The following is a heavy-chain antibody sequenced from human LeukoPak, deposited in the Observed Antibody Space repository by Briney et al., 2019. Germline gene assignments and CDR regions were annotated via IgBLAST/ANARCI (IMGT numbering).Heavy chain of an antibody. CDR2: ITGSDDRT. Sequence: GSLRLSCAASGFTFSSAAMTWVRQAPGKGLEWVSTITGSDDRTYYADSVRGRLTISRDYSKNTLRLQMNSLRVEDTAIYYCAKGPQVGSGYHPDYWGQGTLVTVSS. CDR1: GFTFSSAA. CDR3: AKGPQVGSGYHPDY. V-gene: IGHV3-23*01. D-gene: IGHD3-22*01. J-gene: IGHJ4*02.